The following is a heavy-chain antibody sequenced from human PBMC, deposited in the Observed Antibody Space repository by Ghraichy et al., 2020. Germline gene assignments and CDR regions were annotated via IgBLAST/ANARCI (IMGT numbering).Heavy chain of an antibody. D-gene: IGHD3-3*01. V-gene: IGHV3-21*01. CDR3: ARGGRFLEWLSHGMDV. J-gene: IGHJ6*02. Sequence: GESLNISCAASGFTFSSFSMNWVRQAPGKGLEWVSSISTSNSYKYYADSVKGRFTISRDNAKNSLDLQMNSLRADDSAVYYCARGGRFLEWLSHGMDVWGQETTVTVSS. CDR1: GFTFSSFS. CDR2: ISTSNSYK.